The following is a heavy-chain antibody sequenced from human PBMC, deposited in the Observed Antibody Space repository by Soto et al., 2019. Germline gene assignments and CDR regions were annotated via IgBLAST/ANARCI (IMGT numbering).Heavy chain of an antibody. J-gene: IGHJ4*02. Sequence: QVQLVESGGGVVQPGRSLRLSCAGSGFTFINHPMHWVRQAPGKGLEWVAVISYDGSKSHYADSVKSRFILSRDHSKNTLSLQMNSLRAEDSAVYYCARGPLYGSEIGDFPIDYWGQGTLVTVSS. CDR1: GFTFINHP. CDR2: ISYDGSKS. CDR3: ARGPLYGSEIGDFPIDY. D-gene: IGHD3-10*01. V-gene: IGHV3-30-3*01.